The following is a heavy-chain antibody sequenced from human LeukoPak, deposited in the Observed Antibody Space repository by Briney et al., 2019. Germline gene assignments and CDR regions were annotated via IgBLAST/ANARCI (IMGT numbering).Heavy chain of an antibody. Sequence: ASVKVSCKASGYTFTSYYMHWVRQAPGQGLEWMGIINPSGGSTGYAQKFQGRATMTRDTSTSTVYMELSSLRSEDTAVYYCAREAAAGPCQHWSQGTLVTVSS. V-gene: IGHV1-46*01. CDR2: INPSGGST. CDR1: GYTFTSYY. J-gene: IGHJ1*01. CDR3: AREAAAGPCQH. D-gene: IGHD6-13*01.